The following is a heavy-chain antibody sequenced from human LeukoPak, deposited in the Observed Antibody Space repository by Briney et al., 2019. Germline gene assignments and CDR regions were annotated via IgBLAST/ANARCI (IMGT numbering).Heavy chain of an antibody. V-gene: IGHV4-34*01. D-gene: IGHD6-13*01. CDR3: AEDSSSWTNDAFDI. Sequence: PSETLSLTCAVYGGSFSGYYWSWIRQPPGKGLEWIGEINHSGSTNYNPSLKSRGTISVDTSKNQFSLKLSSVTAADTAVYYCAEDSSSWTNDAFDIWGQGTMVTVSS. J-gene: IGHJ3*02. CDR2: INHSGST. CDR1: GGSFSGYY.